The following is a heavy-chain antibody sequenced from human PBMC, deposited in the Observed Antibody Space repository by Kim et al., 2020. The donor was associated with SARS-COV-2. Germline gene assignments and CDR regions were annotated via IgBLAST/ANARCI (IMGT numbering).Heavy chain of an antibody. CDR3: SAETGTNAVGWFDP. Sequence: SETLSLTCTVSGCSISSYYWRWFRQPAGEERQWIGRIYTSGSTNYNHSLKSRVTMSGDTSKNQFSLKLRSVTAADTAVFYCSAETGTNAVGWFDPWAQGT. D-gene: IGHD1-7*01. V-gene: IGHV4-4*07. CDR1: GCSISSYY. J-gene: IGHJ5*02. CDR2: IYTSGST.